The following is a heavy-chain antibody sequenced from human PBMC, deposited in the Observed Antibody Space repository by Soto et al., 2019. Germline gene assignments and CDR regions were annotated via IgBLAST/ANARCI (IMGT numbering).Heavy chain of an antibody. V-gene: IGHV3-9*01. Sequence: EVQLVESGGGLVQPGRSLRLSCAASGFTFDDYAMHWVRQAPGKGLEWVSGISWNSGSIGYADSVKGRFTISRDNAKNALYLQMNSLRAEDTALYYCAKEGEGLRWVGWFDPWGQGTLVTVSS. D-gene: IGHD4-17*01. J-gene: IGHJ5*02. CDR2: ISWNSGSI. CDR1: GFTFDDYA. CDR3: AKEGEGLRWVGWFDP.